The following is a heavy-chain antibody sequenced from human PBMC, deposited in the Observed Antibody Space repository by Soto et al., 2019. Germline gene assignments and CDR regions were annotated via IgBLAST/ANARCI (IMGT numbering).Heavy chain of an antibody. V-gene: IGHV1-8*01. CDR3: ARGLTYYDFWSGYTRPYYYGMDV. CDR1: GYTFTSYD. J-gene: IGHJ6*02. Sequence: GASVKVSCKASGYTFTSYDTNWVRHANGQGLEWMGWMNPNSGNTGYAQKFQGRVTMTRNTSISTAYMELSSLRSEDTDVYYCARGLTYYDFWSGYTRPYYYGMDVWGQGTTVTVSS. D-gene: IGHD3-3*01. CDR2: MNPNSGNT.